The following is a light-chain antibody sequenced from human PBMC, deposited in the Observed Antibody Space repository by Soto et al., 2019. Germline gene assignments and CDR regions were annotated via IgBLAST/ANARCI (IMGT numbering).Light chain of an antibody. CDR1: SSDVGDYNY. CDR2: DVS. V-gene: IGLV2-11*01. J-gene: IGLJ1*01. CDR3: CSYAGSFASDV. Sequence: QSALTQPRSVSGSPGQSVTISCTGTSSDVGDYNYVSWYQQHPGKAPKVMIYDVSKRPSGVPDRFSGSKSGNTASLTISGRQAEDEADYYCCSYAGSFASDVFGTGTKLTVL.